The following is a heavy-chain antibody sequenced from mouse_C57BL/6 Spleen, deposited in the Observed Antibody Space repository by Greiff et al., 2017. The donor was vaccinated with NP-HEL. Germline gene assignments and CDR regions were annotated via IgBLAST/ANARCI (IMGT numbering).Heavy chain of an antibody. CDR3: ARSYYDYDYYAMDY. Sequence: VQLQQSGPELVKPGASVKISCKASGYAFSSSWMNWVKQRPGKGLEWIGRIYPGDGDTNYNGKFKGKATLTADKSSSTAYMQRSSLTSEDSAVYFCARSYYDYDYYAMDYWGQGTSVTVSS. V-gene: IGHV1-82*01. D-gene: IGHD2-4*01. J-gene: IGHJ4*01. CDR1: GYAFSSSW. CDR2: IYPGDGDT.